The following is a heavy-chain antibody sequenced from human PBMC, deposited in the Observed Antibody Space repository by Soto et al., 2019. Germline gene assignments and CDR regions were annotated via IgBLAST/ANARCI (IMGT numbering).Heavy chain of an antibody. J-gene: IGHJ6*03. V-gene: IGHV4-39*01. D-gene: IGHD3-16*01. CDR3: ARHVKGGGYMDV. Sequence: SETLSLTCTVSGGSISSSSYYWGWIRQPPGKGLEWIGSIYYSGSTYYNPSLKSRVTISVDTSKNQFSLKLSSVTAADTAVYYCARHVKGGGYMDVWGKGTTVTVSS. CDR2: IYYSGST. CDR1: GGSISSSSYY.